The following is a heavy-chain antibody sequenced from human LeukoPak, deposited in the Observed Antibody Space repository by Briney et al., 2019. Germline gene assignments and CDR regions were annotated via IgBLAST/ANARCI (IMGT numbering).Heavy chain of an antibody. CDR3: ARSSVLRYFDWLLNWFDP. D-gene: IGHD3-9*01. Sequence: SVKASCKASGGTFSSYAISWVRQAPGQGLEWMGGIIPIFGTANYAQKFQGRVTITADESTSTAYMELSSLRSEDTAVYYCARSSVLRYFDWLLNWFDPWGQGTLVTVSS. CDR1: GGTFSSYA. CDR2: IIPIFGTA. J-gene: IGHJ5*02. V-gene: IGHV1-69*13.